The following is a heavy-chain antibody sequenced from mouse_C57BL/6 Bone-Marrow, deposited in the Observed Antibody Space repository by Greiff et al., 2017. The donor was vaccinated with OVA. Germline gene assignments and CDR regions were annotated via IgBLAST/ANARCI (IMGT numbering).Heavy chain of an antibody. CDR2: IDPETGGT. CDR1: GYTFTDYE. Sequence: QVQLPQSGAELVRPGASVTLSCKASGYTFTDYEMHWVKQTPVHGLEWIGAIDPETGGTASNQKFKGKAILTAAKSSSTAYMELRRLTFDESAVYYCKRGYSNYDAMDYWGQGTSVTVSS. CDR3: KRGYSNYDAMDY. V-gene: IGHV1-15*01. J-gene: IGHJ4*01. D-gene: IGHD2-5*01.